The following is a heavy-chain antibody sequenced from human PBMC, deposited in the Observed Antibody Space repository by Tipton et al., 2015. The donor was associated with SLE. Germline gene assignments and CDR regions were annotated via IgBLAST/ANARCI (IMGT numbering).Heavy chain of an antibody. CDR2: IYYSGCT. V-gene: IGHV4-39*07. D-gene: IGHD6-6*01. CDR1: GGSISSSSYY. CDR3: ARDSIAAHY. J-gene: IGHJ4*02. Sequence: TLSLTCTVSGGSISSSSYYWGWIRQPPGKGLEWIGSIYYSGCTYYNPSLKSRVTISVDTSKDQFSLKLSSVTAADTAVYYCARDSIAAHYWVQGTLVTASS.